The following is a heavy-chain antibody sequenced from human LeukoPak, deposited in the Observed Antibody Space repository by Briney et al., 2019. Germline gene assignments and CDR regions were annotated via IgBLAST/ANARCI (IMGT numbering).Heavy chain of an antibody. D-gene: IGHD3-22*01. CDR2: IFNNGGT. J-gene: IGHJ4*02. CDR1: GGSINSYY. CDR3: ATSSGIYYGAFDY. Sequence: PSETLSLTCTVSGGSINSYYWSWIRQPPGKGLEWIAYIFNNGGTNLNPPLKSRVTISVDTSKNQFSLKLSSVTAADSAVYYCATSSGIYYGAFDYWGQGTLVTVAS. V-gene: IGHV4-4*09.